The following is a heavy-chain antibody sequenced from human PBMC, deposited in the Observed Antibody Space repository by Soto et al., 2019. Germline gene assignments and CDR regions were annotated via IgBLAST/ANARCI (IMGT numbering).Heavy chain of an antibody. V-gene: IGHV2-5*02. D-gene: IGHD2-21*02. Sequence: QITLKESGPTLVKPTQTLTLTCTFSGFSLNTGGLGVGWIRQPPGKALEWLALIYWDGDKRYSPSLQSRLSIAKDTSNYQVIHTMTHTDPVDTSTYYCVHSRCGGHCRLSYPTLYYNRMDVWGQGDTVSVS. CDR3: VHSRCGGHCRLSYPTLYYNRMDV. CDR1: GFSLNTGGLG. CDR2: IYWDGDK. J-gene: IGHJ6*02.